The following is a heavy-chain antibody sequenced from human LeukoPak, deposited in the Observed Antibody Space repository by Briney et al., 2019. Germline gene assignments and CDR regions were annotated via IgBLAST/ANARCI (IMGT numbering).Heavy chain of an antibody. CDR3: ARHVDTAVVLYFDY. D-gene: IGHD5-18*01. V-gene: IGHV4-59*01. Sequence: PSGTLSLTCTVSGGSISSYYWSWIRQPPGKGLEWIGYIYYIGRTNYNPSLKSRVTISVDTSKNQFSLMLTSVTAADTAVYYCARHVDTAVVLYFDYWGHGALVTVSS. J-gene: IGHJ4*01. CDR2: IYYIGRT. CDR1: GGSISSYY.